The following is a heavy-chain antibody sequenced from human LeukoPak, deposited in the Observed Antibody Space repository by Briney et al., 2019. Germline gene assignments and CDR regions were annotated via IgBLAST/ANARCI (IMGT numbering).Heavy chain of an antibody. CDR2: ISSGSSPI. D-gene: IGHD3-22*01. CDR1: GFTFSNSN. V-gene: IGHV3-48*04. J-gene: IGHJ4*02. CDR3: ARGSGYYYNY. Sequence: GGSLRLSCAASGFTFSNSNMNWVRQAPGKGLEWVSYISSGSSPIYYADSVKGRFTISRDSAKNSLYLQMTSLSAEDTAVYYCARGSGYYYNYWGQGTLVTVSS.